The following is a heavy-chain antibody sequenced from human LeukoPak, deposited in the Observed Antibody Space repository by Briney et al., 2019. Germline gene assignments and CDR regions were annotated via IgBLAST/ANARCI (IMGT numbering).Heavy chain of an antibody. CDR1: GGSISSYY. CDR2: IYYSGST. V-gene: IGHV4-59*08. CDR3: ARLVGSGWYGDAFDI. J-gene: IGHJ3*02. Sequence: SETLSLTCTVSGGSISSYYWSWIRQPPGKGLEWIGYIYYSGSTNYNLSLKSRVTISVDTSKNQFSLKLSSVTAADTAVYYCARLVGSGWYGDAFDIWGQGTMVTVSS. D-gene: IGHD6-19*01.